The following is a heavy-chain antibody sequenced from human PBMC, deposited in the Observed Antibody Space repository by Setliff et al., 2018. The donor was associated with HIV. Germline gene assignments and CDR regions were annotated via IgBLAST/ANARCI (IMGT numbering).Heavy chain of an antibody. Sequence: GESLKISCAASGFTFSSYSMNWVRQAPGKGLEWVSYISSSSSTIYYADSVKGRFTISRDNAKNSLYLQMNSLRAEDTAVYYCARKKRITMMGGTYYYYMDVWGKGTTVTVSS. J-gene: IGHJ6*03. V-gene: IGHV3-48*01. D-gene: IGHD3-22*01. CDR1: GFTFSSYS. CDR3: ARKKRITMMGGTYYYYMDV. CDR2: ISSSSSTI.